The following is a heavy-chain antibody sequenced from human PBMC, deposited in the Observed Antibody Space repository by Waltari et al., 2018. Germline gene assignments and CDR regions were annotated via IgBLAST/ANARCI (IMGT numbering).Heavy chain of an antibody. J-gene: IGHJ4*02. CDR3: AKASIAARGYFDY. CDR2: ISGSGGSP. Sequence: EVQLLESGGGLVQPGGSLRLSCAASGFTFSSYAMSWVRQAPGKGLEWVSAISGSGGSPYYADSVKGRFTISRDNSKNTLYLQMNSLRAEDTAVYYCAKASIAARGYFDYWGQGTLVTVSS. D-gene: IGHD6-6*01. V-gene: IGHV3-23*01. CDR1: GFTFSSYA.